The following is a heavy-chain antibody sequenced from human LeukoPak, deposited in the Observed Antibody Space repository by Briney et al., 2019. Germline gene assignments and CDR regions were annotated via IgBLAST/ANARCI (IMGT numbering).Heavy chain of an antibody. CDR3: AGYTVVRGLTLSAFDI. Sequence: GASVKVSCKASGDTLTCYYIHWVRQAHRQGLEWMGCFDPNTGATHYAQKFQGRVTMTRDTSIDTDFLELRSLISDDTALYYCAGYTVVRGLTLSAFDIWGQGTMVTVSS. J-gene: IGHJ3*02. D-gene: IGHD3-10*01. CDR2: FDPNTGAT. CDR1: GDTLTCYY. V-gene: IGHV1-2*02.